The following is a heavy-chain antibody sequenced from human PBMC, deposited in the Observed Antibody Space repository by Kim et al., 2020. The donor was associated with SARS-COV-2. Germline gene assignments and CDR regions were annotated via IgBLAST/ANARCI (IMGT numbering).Heavy chain of an antibody. CDR2: IYPGDSDT. Sequence: GESLKISCKSSGYKFTDYWIAWVRQMPGKGLEWMGIIYPGDSDTRYSPSFQGQVTISVDKSIDTTYLQWNTLKASDTAMYFCARQTSRSWYDPFGYWGQGTLVTVSS. J-gene: IGHJ4*02. V-gene: IGHV5-51*01. CDR1: GYKFTDYW. D-gene: IGHD6-13*01. CDR3: ARQTSRSWYDPFGY.